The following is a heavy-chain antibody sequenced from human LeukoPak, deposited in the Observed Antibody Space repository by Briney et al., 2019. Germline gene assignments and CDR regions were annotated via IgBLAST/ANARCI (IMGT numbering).Heavy chain of an antibody. Sequence: PGGSLRLSCAASGCIFSHYTMTWVRQAPGKGLEWLSSINGSGDATIYADSVMGRFTISRDKSKNTVSLQMNSLRAEDTAIYYCAKSDCGSDGCKLLNYWGQGTLVIASS. CDR3: AKSDCGSDGCKLLNY. D-gene: IGHD2-21*01. V-gene: IGHV3-23*01. J-gene: IGHJ4*02. CDR2: INGSGDAT. CDR1: GCIFSHYT.